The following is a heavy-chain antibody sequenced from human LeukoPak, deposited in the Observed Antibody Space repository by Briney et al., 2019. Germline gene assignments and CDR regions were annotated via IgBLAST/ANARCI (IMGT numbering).Heavy chain of an antibody. J-gene: IGHJ4*02. CDR3: AREGGSYYFDY. CDR2: IYSGGNT. Sequence: PGGSLRLSCAASGFTVSSNYMSWVRQAPGKGLEWVSVIYSGGNTYYADSVKGRFTISRDNSKNPLYLQMNSLRADDTAVYYCAREGGSYYFDYWGQGTLVTVSS. D-gene: IGHD1-26*01. V-gene: IGHV3-53*01. CDR1: GFTVSSNY.